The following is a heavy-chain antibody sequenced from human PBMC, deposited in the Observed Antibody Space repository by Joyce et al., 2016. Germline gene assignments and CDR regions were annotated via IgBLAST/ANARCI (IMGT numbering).Heavy chain of an antibody. CDR1: GFTFAEST. D-gene: IGHD5-18*01. Sequence: EVHLVESGGVVVQSGGSLRLSCEASGFTFAESTMHWVRQVPGKGVWWVWLINPDGDGAYCADSVMGRFTISRDNRKNSLFLQMNNLRSQDTAFYFCAKDIGRWIQFSLVLDHWGQGTLVTVST. J-gene: IGHJ4*02. V-gene: IGHV3-43*01. CDR3: AKDIGRWIQFSLVLDH. CDR2: INPDGDGA.